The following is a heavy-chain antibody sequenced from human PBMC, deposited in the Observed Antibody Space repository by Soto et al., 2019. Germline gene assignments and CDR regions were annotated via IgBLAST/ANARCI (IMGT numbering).Heavy chain of an antibody. J-gene: IGHJ4*02. CDR3: ARGYSSSRDLGY. CDR2: IWYDGSNK. V-gene: IGHV3-33*01. D-gene: IGHD6-13*01. Sequence: QVQLVESGGGVVQPGTSLRLSCAASGFSFSSYDIHWVRQAPGKGLEWVAVIWYDGSNKYYADSVKGRFTISRDNSKNTLYLQMSSLRAGDTAVYYCARGYSSSRDLGYWGQGTLVTVSS. CDR1: GFSFSSYD.